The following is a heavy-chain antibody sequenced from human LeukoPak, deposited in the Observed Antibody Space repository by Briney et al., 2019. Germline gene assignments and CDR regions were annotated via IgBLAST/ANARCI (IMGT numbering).Heavy chain of an antibody. V-gene: IGHV1-3*01. CDR2: INAGNGNT. J-gene: IGHJ4*02. CDR1: GYTFTSYA. CDR3: AREYDSSGYKDY. D-gene: IGHD3-22*01. Sequence: ASVKVSCKASGYTFTSYAMHWVRQAPGQRLEWMGWINAGNGNTKYSQKFQGRVTITRDTSASTAYMELSSLRSEDTAVYYCAREYDSSGYKDYWGQGTLVTVSS.